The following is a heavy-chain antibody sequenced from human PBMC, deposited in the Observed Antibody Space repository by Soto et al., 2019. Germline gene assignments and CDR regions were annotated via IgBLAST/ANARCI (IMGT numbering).Heavy chain of an antibody. CDR1: GGSISVYY. CDR2: ISYSGTT. Sequence: ASETLSLTCTVSGGSISVYYWNWIRQSPGKGLEWIGYISYSGTTKYNPSLKSRVTISVDTSKNQFSLKLSSVTAADTAVYYCARSRRNYFDPWGQGTLVTV. CDR3: ARSRRNYFDP. V-gene: IGHV4-59*01. J-gene: IGHJ5*02.